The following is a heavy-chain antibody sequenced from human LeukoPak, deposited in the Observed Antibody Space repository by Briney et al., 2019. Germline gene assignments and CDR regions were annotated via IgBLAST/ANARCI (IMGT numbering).Heavy chain of an antibody. J-gene: IGHJ4*02. CDR2: ISGSGGST. V-gene: IGHV3-23*01. D-gene: IGHD2-2*01. CDR3: ARYQLRRYFDY. CDR1: GFTFSSYG. Sequence: GGSLRLSCAASGFTFSSYGMSWVGQAPGKGLEWVSVISGSGGSTYYADSVKGRFTISRDNSKNTLYLQMNSLRAEDTAVYYCARYQLRRYFDYWGQGTLVTVSS.